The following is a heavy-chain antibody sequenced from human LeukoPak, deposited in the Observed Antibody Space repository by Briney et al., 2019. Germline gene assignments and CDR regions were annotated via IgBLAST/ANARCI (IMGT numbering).Heavy chain of an antibody. V-gene: IGHV1-69*04. Sequence: ASVKVSCKASGGTFSSYAISWVRQAPGQGLEWMGRIIPILGIANYAQKFQGRVTITADKSTSTACMELSSLRSEDTAVYYCARDRGSVGTFDYWGQGTLVTVSS. CDR3: ARDRGSVGTFDY. CDR1: GGTFSSYA. J-gene: IGHJ4*02. CDR2: IIPILGIA. D-gene: IGHD5-12*01.